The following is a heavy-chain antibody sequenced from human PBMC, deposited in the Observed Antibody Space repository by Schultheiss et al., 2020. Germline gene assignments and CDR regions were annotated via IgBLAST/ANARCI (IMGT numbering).Heavy chain of an antibody. V-gene: IGHV4-34*01. CDR1: GGSFSGYY. D-gene: IGHD6-6*01. J-gene: IGHJ4*02. Sequence: SETLSLTCAVYGGSFSGYYWSWIRQPPGKGLEWIGEINHSGSTNYNPSLKSRVTISVDTSKNQFSLKLSSVTAADTAVYYCARSFSSSAPGDFDYWGQGTLVTVSS. CDR3: ARSFSSSAPGDFDY. CDR2: INHSGST.